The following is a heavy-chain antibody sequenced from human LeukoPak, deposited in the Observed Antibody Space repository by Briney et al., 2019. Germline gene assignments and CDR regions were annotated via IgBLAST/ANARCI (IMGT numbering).Heavy chain of an antibody. CDR3: ARSFDSRGYYYYGMDV. J-gene: IGHJ6*02. Sequence: SETLSLTCTVSGGSISSYYWSWIRQPPGKGLEWIGYIYYSGSTNYNSSLKSRVTISVDTSKNQFSLKLNSVSAADTAVYYCARSFDSRGYYYYGMDVWGQGTTVTVSS. CDR2: IYYSGST. D-gene: IGHD3-22*01. V-gene: IGHV4-59*01. CDR1: GGSISSYY.